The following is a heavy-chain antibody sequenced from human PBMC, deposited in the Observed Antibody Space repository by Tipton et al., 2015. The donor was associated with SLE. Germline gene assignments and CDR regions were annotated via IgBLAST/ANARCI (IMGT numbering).Heavy chain of an antibody. Sequence: TLSLTCIVSGASISSHYWTWIRQPPGKGLEWIGSIYYSGKTSYNPSLMSRVIISEDTYTNQFSLILSSVTAADTAVYYCATSDFYGSGQGLDVWGQGTTVTVSS. J-gene: IGHJ6*02. V-gene: IGHV4-59*11. CDR3: ATSDFYGSGQGLDV. CDR1: GASISSHY. D-gene: IGHD2/OR15-2a*01. CDR2: IYYSGKT.